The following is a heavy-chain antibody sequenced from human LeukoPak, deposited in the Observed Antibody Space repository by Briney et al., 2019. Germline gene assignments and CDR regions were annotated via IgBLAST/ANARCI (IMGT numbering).Heavy chain of an antibody. V-gene: IGHV4-4*07. CDR2: IYTRGST. Sequence: PSETLSLTRTVSGASINNYYWSWIRQPAGKGLEWIGRIYTRGSTNYNPSLKSRVTMSVDTSKNQFSLKLSSVTAADTAVYYCARGRYCSADICSGGDAFDIWGQGTMVSVSS. D-gene: IGHD2-15*01. CDR3: ARGRYCSADICSGGDAFDI. CDR1: GASINNYY. J-gene: IGHJ3*02.